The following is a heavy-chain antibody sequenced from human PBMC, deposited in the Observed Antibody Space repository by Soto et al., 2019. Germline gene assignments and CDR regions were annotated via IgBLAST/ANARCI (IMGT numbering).Heavy chain of an antibody. CDR2: IKQDGSEK. V-gene: IGHV3-7*01. CDR3: ARDRGYCSSTSCYAGNYYYYYMDV. D-gene: IGHD2-2*01. CDR1: GFTFSSYW. J-gene: IGHJ6*03. Sequence: GGSLRLSCAASGFTFSSYWMSWVRQAPGKGLEWVANIKQDGSEKYYVDSVKGRFTISRDNAKNSLYLQMNSLRAEDTAVYYCARDRGYCSSTSCYAGNYYYYYMDVWGKGTTVTVSS.